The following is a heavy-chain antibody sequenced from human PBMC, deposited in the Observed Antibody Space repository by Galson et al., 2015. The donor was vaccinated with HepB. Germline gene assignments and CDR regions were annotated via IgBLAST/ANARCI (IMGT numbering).Heavy chain of an antibody. CDR1: GYTFASYG. D-gene: IGHD3-10*01. CDR2: ISAYNGNT. J-gene: IGHJ6*02. CDR3: ARDKEGTSVTHYHYYGLDV. V-gene: IGHV1-18*04. Sequence: SVKVSCKASGYTFASYGFNWVRQAPGQGLEWMGWISAYNGNTNYAQKFQGRVTMTTDTSTSTAYMELRSLRSDDTAVYYCARDKEGTSVTHYHYYGLDVWGRGTTVTVSS.